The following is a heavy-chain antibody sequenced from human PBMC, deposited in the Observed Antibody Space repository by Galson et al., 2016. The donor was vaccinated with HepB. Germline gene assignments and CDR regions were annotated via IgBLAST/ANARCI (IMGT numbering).Heavy chain of an antibody. Sequence: SLRLSCAASGFIFSTYSMNWVRQAPGKGLEWVSSISSGSAYRYYADSVKGRFTNSRDNAKKSLSLQMNSLRAKDTAVYYCARMRYSSGWLDGFDIWGQGTMVTVSS. CDR3: ARMRYSSGWLDGFDI. J-gene: IGHJ3*02. V-gene: IGHV3-21*01. CDR1: GFIFSTYS. CDR2: ISSGSAYR. D-gene: IGHD6-19*01.